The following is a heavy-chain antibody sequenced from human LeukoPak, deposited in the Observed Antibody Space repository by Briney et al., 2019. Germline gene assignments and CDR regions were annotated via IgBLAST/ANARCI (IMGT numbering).Heavy chain of an antibody. D-gene: IGHD5-18*01. CDR3: ARREGGYRFCLYYFDY. V-gene: IGHV5-51*01. J-gene: IGHJ4*02. CDR1: GYSFTNYW. CDR2: IYPGDSDT. Sequence: GESLKISCKTSGYSFTNYWIGWVRQMPGKGLEWMGIIYPGDSDTRYSPSFQGQVTISADKSISTAYLHWSSLKASDTAMYYCARREGGYRFCLYYFDYWGQGTLVTVSS.